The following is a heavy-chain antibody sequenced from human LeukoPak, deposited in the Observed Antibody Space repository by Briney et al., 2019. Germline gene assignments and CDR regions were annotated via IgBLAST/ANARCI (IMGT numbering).Heavy chain of an antibody. Sequence: GGSLRLSCVASGFTFSNHWMHWVRQAPGKGLEWVAVISYDGSNKYYADSVKGRFTISRDDSKNTLYLQMNSLRAEDTAVYYCARDRATSYYYDSSGPEAFDIWGQGTMVTVSS. CDR2: ISYDGSNK. V-gene: IGHV3-30-3*01. CDR3: ARDRATSYYYDSSGPEAFDI. D-gene: IGHD3-22*01. CDR1: GFTFSNHW. J-gene: IGHJ3*02.